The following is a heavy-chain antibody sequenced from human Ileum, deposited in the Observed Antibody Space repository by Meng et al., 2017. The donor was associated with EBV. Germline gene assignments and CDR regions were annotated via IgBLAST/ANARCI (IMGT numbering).Heavy chain of an antibody. J-gene: IGHJ5*02. CDR1: GDTFTTFA. Sequence: QVHLVQSGAEVTKPVSSVKVCCTASGDTFTTFAVNWMRQSPGQGLEWMGTIVPLFGKTNYARKFQGRVTITADASAKTVYMELTSVRYEDTAVFFCAVSTMTGSWLNPWGQGTLVTVSS. CDR2: IVPLFGKT. V-gene: IGHV1-69*15. D-gene: IGHD3-3*01. CDR3: AVSTMTGSWLNP.